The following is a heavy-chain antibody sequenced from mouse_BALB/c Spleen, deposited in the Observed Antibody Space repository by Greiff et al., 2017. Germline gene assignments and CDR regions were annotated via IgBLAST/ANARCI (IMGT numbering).Heavy chain of an antibody. CDR3: ARDPGKAMGY. Sequence: QVQLKESGPGLVAPSQSLSITCTVSGFSLTSYGVHWVRQPPGKGLEWLGVIWAGGSTNYNSALMSRLSISKDNSKSQVFLKMNSLQTDDTAMYYCARDPGKAMGYWGQGTSVTGSS. V-gene: IGHV2-9*02. CDR1: GFSLTSYG. J-gene: IGHJ4*01. CDR2: IWAGGST.